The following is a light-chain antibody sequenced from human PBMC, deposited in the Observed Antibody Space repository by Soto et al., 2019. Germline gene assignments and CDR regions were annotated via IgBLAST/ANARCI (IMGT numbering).Light chain of an antibody. CDR2: DGS. CDR3: QHYNSWPKT. CDR1: QAIRSD. J-gene: IGKJ1*01. V-gene: IGKV1-13*02. Sequence: AIQMTQSPSSLSVSAGDRVTITCRASQAIRSDLAWYQQKPGKAPELLIYDGSTLMSGVPSRFSGSGSGTEFTLTISSLQPDDFAVYYCQHYNSWPKTFGQGTKVDI.